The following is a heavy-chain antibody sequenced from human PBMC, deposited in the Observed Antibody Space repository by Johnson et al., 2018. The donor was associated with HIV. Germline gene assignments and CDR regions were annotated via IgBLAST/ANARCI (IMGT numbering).Heavy chain of an antibody. Sequence: VQLVESAGGLVQPGGSLRLSCTASGFSVSSYYMTWVRQTPVKGLEWVSVIFSGGTTYYADSVKGRFTISRDNSKNTLYLQMNSLRAEDTAVYYGATLSLIAAPDPFDIWGQGTMVTVSS. CDR3: ATLSLIAAPDPFDI. J-gene: IGHJ3*02. CDR1: GFSVSSYY. D-gene: IGHD6-6*01. V-gene: IGHV3-66*01. CDR2: IFSGGTT.